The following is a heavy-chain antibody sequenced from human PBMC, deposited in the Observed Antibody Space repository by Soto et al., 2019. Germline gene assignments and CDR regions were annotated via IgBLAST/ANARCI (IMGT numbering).Heavy chain of an antibody. Sequence: QVQLVESGGGVVQPGGALRLSCAASGFTFSSTGMHWVRQAPGKGLEWVAVISHDGGNKYYGDSVKGRFTISRDNSKNTLYLHMKSLRDDDTAVYYCAKDWGIAVAAHWGQGTLVTVSS. CDR2: ISHDGGNK. CDR3: AKDWGIAVAAH. D-gene: IGHD6-19*01. J-gene: IGHJ4*02. CDR1: GFTFSSTG. V-gene: IGHV3-30*18.